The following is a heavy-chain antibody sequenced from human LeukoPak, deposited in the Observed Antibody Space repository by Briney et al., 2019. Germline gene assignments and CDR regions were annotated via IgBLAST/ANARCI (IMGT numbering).Heavy chain of an antibody. CDR3: ARLWYYYVSSDEYYFDY. CDR1: GGSISGSSYY. CDR2: IYYSGIT. D-gene: IGHD3-22*01. V-gene: IGHV4-39*01. Sequence: PSETLSLTCTVSGGSISGSSYYWGWIRQPPGKGLEWIGGIYYSGITYYSPSLKSRVTMSVDTSKNQFSLKLSSVTAADTAVYYSARLWYYYVSSDEYYFDYWGQGTLVTVSS. J-gene: IGHJ4*02.